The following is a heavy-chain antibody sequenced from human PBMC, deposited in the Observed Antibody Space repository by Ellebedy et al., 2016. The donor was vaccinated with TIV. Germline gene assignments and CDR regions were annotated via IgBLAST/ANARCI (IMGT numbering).Heavy chain of an antibody. J-gene: IGHJ4*02. V-gene: IGHV3-48*04. CDR3: AREDDSSGPPLFAY. CDR2: ISSSSSTI. Sequence: GGSLRLXCAASGFTFSSYSMNWVRQAPGKGLEWVSYISSSSSTIYYADSVKGRFTISRDNAKNSLYLQMNSLRAEDTAVYYCAREDDSSGPPLFAYWGQGTLVTVSS. CDR1: GFTFSSYS. D-gene: IGHD3-22*01.